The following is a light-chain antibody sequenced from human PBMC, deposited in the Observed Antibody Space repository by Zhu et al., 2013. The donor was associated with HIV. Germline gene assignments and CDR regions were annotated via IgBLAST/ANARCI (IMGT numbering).Light chain of an antibody. CDR2: AAS. V-gene: IGKV1-27*01. CDR3: QQYGSSPLT. CDR1: QGIGNY. Sequence: DIQMTQSPSSLSASVGDRVTITCRASQGIGNYLAWYQQKPGKVPKLLIYAASTLQSGVPSRFSGSGSGTDFTLSITRLEPEDLAVYYCQQYGSSPLTFGGGTTLELK. J-gene: IGKJ4*01.